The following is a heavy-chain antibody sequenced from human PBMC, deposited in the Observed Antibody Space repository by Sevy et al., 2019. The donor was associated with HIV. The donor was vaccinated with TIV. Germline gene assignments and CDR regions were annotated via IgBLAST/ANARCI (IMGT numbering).Heavy chain of an antibody. V-gene: IGHV3-74*01. CDR1: GFTFSSYW. CDR2: INSDGSST. CDR3: ARDAGYSTGWYAGY. D-gene: IGHD6-19*01. Sequence: GGSLRLSCAASGFTFSSYWMHWVRQAPGKGLVWVSRINSDGSSTSYADSVKGRFTISRDNAKNTLYLQMNSLRIEDTAIYYCARDAGYSTGWYAGYWGQGTLVTVSS. J-gene: IGHJ4*02.